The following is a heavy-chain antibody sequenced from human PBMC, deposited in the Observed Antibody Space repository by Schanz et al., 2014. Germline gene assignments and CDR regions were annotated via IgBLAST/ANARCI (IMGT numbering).Heavy chain of an antibody. J-gene: IGHJ4*02. V-gene: IGHV1-46*01. CDR1: GYTFTTYY. Sequence: QVQLVQSGVEVKKPGASVKVSCKASGYTFTTYYIHWVRQAPGQGLEWMGIINPSGGTTKYAQRFQGRVTMTRDTSTSTVYMELSSLRSEDTAVYYCARGTRVRTTDFWSGLYYFDYWGQGTLVTVSS. CDR3: ARGTRVRTTDFWSGLYYFDY. D-gene: IGHD3-3*01. CDR2: INPSGGTT.